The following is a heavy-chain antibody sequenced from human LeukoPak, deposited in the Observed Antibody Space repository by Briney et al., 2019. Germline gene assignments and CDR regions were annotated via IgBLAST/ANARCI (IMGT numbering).Heavy chain of an antibody. CDR1: GFTFSRNG. CDR3: ARRLGYCSGGSCYSSKRKYYYYMDV. J-gene: IGHJ6*03. V-gene: IGHV4-34*01. D-gene: IGHD2-15*01. Sequence: PGGSLRLSCAASGFTFSRNGMTWVRQAPGKGLEWIGEINHSGSTNYNPSLKSRVTISVDTSKNQFSLKLSSVTAADTAVYYCARRLGYCSGGSCYSSKRKYYYYMDVWGKGTTVTISS. CDR2: INHSGST.